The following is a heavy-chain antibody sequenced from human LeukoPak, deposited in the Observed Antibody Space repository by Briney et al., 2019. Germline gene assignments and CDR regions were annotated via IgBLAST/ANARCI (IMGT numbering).Heavy chain of an antibody. CDR1: GFTVSSNY. V-gene: IGHV3-66*01. D-gene: IGHD4-17*01. CDR2: IYSGGST. J-gene: IGHJ4*02. Sequence: GGSPRLSCAASGFTVSSNYMSWVRQAPGKGLEWVSVIYSGGSTYYADSVKGRFTISRDNSKNTLYLQMNSLRAEDTAVYHCASNDYGDYGFDYWGQGTLVTVSS. CDR3: ASNDYGDYGFDY.